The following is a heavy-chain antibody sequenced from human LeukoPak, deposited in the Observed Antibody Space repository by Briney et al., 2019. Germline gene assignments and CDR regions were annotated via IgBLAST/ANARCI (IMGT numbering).Heavy chain of an antibody. Sequence: GGSLRLSCAASGFTFISYWMHWVRHAPGKGLVWVSRINSDGSTTSYAASVKGRFTISRDTAKNTLYLQMNSLRAEDTAVYYCARGHHYYDSSAYYYWGQGTLVTVSS. CDR1: GFTFISYW. CDR2: INSDGSTT. V-gene: IGHV3-74*01. J-gene: IGHJ4*02. D-gene: IGHD3-22*01. CDR3: ARGHHYYDSSAYYY.